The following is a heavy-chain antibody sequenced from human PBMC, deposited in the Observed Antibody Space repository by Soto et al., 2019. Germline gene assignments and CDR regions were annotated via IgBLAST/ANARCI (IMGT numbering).Heavy chain of an antibody. V-gene: IGHV3-11*01. Sequence: QVQLVESGGGLVKPGGSLGLSCAASGFTSCDSSISCFRQAPGKGLRRISYITFSGKTVYYADSLKARFTVARDNAKSSLYLQMQRLRAEETAVYSCARVSWREKYGMDVWGQGTTVTVSS. CDR2: ITFSGKTV. J-gene: IGHJ6*02. CDR3: ARVSWREKYGMDV. CDR1: GFTSCDSS.